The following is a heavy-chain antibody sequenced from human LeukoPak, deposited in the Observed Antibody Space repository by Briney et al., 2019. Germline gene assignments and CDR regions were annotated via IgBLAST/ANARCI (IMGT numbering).Heavy chain of an antibody. D-gene: IGHD1-26*01. CDR3: ARDQTKWEPLRRRDYYYMDV. CDR2: INWNGGST. J-gene: IGHJ6*03. V-gene: IGHV3-20*04. CDR1: GFTFDDYG. Sequence: GGSLRLSCAASGFTFDDYGTSWVRQAPGKGLEWVSGINWNGGSTGYADSVKGRFTISRDNAKNSLYLQMNSLRAEDTAVYYCARDQTKWEPLRRRDYYYMDVWGKGTTVTVSS.